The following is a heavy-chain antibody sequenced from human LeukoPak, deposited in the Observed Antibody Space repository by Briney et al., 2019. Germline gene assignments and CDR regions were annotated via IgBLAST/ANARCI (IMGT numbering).Heavy chain of an antibody. D-gene: IGHD3-22*01. J-gene: IGHJ3*02. V-gene: IGHV4-39*07. Sequence: SETLSLTCTVSGGSISSSSYYWGWIRQPPGKGLEWIGSIYYSGSTYYNPSLKSRVTISVDTSKNQFSLKLSSVTAADTAVYYCARDPQSRYYDSSPDAFDIWGQGTMVTVSS. CDR2: IYYSGST. CDR3: ARDPQSRYYDSSPDAFDI. CDR1: GGSISSSSYY.